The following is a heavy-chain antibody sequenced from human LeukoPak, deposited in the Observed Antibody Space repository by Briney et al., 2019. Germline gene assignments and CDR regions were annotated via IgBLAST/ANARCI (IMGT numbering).Heavy chain of an antibody. Sequence: GGSLRLSCAASGFTFSSYAMHWVRQAPGKGLEWVAIISNDGSRKYYAHSVEGRFTISRDNSKNTLYLQMDSLRAEDTAVYYCARDRAWSYFDYWGQGTLVTVSS. CDR1: GFTFSSYA. CDR3: ARDRAWSYFDY. CDR2: ISNDGSRK. J-gene: IGHJ4*02. V-gene: IGHV3-30*04. D-gene: IGHD3-3*01.